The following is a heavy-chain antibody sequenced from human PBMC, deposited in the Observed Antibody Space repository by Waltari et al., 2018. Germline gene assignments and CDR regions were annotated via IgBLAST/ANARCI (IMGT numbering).Heavy chain of an antibody. CDR1: GDSITSRAYY. CDR3: AGISPNDYGDYH. V-gene: IGHV4-39*01. CDR2: TCCGGPT. Sequence: QLQLQESGPGLMKPSETLSLTCTVSGDSITSRAYYWAWIRQPPGKGLEWIGTTCCGGPTYYNPTLRSRVAISVDTSKNQFSLRLRSMTAADTAMYYCAGISPNDYGDYHWGQGTLVTVSS. D-gene: IGHD4-17*01. J-gene: IGHJ5*02.